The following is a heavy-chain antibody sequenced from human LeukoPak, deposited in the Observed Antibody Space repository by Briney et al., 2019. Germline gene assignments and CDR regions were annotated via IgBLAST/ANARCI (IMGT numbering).Heavy chain of an antibody. D-gene: IGHD3-9*01. V-gene: IGHV4-59*08. CDR2: IYYSGST. CDR3: ARGLTGSYFDY. J-gene: IGHJ4*02. CDR1: GVSVNSYY. Sequence: SETLSLTCTVSGVSVNSYYWSWIRQPPGKGPEWIGHIYYSGSTNYNPSLKSRVTISVDTSKNQFSLKVRSVTAADTAVYHCARGLTGSYFDYWGQGTLVTVSS.